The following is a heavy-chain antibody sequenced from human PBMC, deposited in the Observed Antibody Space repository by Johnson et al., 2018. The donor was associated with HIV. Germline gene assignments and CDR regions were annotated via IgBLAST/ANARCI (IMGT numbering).Heavy chain of an antibody. V-gene: IGHV3-30*03. CDR3: ARSPEIGDRLWRAFDV. CDR2: ISHDESYK. CDR1: GFTFSSYG. J-gene: IGHJ3*01. Sequence: QVQLVESGGGVVQPGRSLRLSCAASGFTFSSYGMHWVRQAPGKGLEWVADISHDESYKYYADSVKGRFTISRDNSKNTLYLQMNSLRAEDTAVYYCARSPEIGDRLWRAFDVWGQGTMVTVSS. D-gene: IGHD4-17*01.